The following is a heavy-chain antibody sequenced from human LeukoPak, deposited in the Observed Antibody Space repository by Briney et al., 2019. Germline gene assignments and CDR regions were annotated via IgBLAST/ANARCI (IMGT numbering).Heavy chain of an antibody. D-gene: IGHD2-21*01. J-gene: IGHJ4*02. Sequence: ASAKVSCKTSGYTFINSGITWVRQAPGQGLEWMGWIKGYNGDTAYAQMFQGRFTMTIDASTSTSSLELSGLRSDDTAVYYCARSGHCSGSACYSEGIDFWGQGTLVTVSS. CDR3: ARSGHCSGSACYSEGIDF. CDR1: GYTFINSG. V-gene: IGHV1-18*01. CDR2: IKGYNGDT.